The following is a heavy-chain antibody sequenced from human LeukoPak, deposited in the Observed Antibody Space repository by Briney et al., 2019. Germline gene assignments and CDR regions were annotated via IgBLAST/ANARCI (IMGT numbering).Heavy chain of an antibody. CDR3: ARVPVTTDRGI. V-gene: IGHV3-21*01. CDR2: ISSSSSYI. CDR1: GFTFSSYS. J-gene: IGHJ3*02. Sequence: GGSLRLSCAASGFTFSSYSMNWVRQAPGKGLEWVSSISSSSSYIYYADSVKGRFTISRDNAKNSLYLQMNSLRAEDTAVYYCARVPVTTDRGIWGQGTTVTVSS. D-gene: IGHD4-17*01.